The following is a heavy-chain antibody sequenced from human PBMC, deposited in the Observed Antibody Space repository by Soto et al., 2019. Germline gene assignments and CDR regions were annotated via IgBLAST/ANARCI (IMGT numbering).Heavy chain of an antibody. Sequence: ASVNVSCKASGYTFSRYHINWMRQATGQGLEWMGWMNPNSGDTDYAQKVQDRDTMTGDPSISSAYLELSSLSPEDTAVYYCARGVKEGVDYWGQGTLVTVS. J-gene: IGHJ4*02. CDR1: GYTFSRYH. V-gene: IGHV1-8*01. CDR3: ARGVKEGVDY. CDR2: MNPNSGDT.